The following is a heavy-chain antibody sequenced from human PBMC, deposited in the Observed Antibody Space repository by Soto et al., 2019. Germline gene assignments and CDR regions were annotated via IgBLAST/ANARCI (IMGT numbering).Heavy chain of an antibody. CDR1: GYSFTSYW. J-gene: IGHJ6*02. Sequence: VESVTISCKVSGYSFTSYWIIWVLQMPGKGLEWMGRIDPSDSYTNYSPSFQGHVTISADKSISTAYLQWSSLKASDTAMYYCARLGIAARPGLESYYYGMDVWGQGTTVTVSS. CDR2: IDPSDSYT. D-gene: IGHD6-6*01. V-gene: IGHV5-10-1*01. CDR3: ARLGIAARPGLESYYYGMDV.